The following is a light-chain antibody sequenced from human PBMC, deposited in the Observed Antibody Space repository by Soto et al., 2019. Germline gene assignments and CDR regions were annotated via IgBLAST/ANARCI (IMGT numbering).Light chain of an antibody. CDR1: NIGSKS. CDR3: QVWDGISDQGV. V-gene: IGLV3-21*04. J-gene: IGLJ3*02. CDR2: HDS. Sequence: SYELTQSPSVSVAPGKTARITCGGDNIGSKSVHWYQQKPGQAPVVVMYHDSDRPSGIPERFSGSNSANTATLTISRVEAGDAADYYCQVWDGISDQGVFGGGTKVTVL.